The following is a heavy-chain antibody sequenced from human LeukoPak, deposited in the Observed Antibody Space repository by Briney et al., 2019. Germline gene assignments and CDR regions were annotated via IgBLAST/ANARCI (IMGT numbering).Heavy chain of an antibody. CDR2: IYYSGAT. J-gene: IGHJ5*02. CDR3: ARQAGAAAVNWFDP. D-gene: IGHD6-13*01. CDR1: GGSISSGDSY. Sequence: SETLSLTCSVSGGSISSGDSYWSWIRQPPGKGLEWIGYIYYSGATYYNPSLKSRVTISIDASKNQFSLKLSSVTAADTAVYYCARQAGAAAVNWFDPWGQGTLVTVSS. V-gene: IGHV4-30-4*01.